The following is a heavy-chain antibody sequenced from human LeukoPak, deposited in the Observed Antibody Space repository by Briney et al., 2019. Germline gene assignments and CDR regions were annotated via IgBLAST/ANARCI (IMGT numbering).Heavy chain of an antibody. D-gene: IGHD2-2*01. V-gene: IGHV3-53*01. Sequence: GGSLRLSCAASGFTVSGNYMNWVRQAPGKGPEWVSVIYTGGSTYYADSVKGRFTISRDNSKNTLYLQMNSLRAEDTAVYYCARSTDAPTVARYFDYWSQGTLVTVPS. CDR3: ARSTDAPTVARYFDY. CDR1: GFTVSGNY. CDR2: IYTGGST. J-gene: IGHJ4*02.